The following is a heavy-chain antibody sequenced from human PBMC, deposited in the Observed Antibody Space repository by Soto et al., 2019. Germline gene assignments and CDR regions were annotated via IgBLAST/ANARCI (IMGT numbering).Heavy chain of an antibody. V-gene: IGHV3-33*01. Sequence: QVQLVESGGGVVQPGRSLRLSCVASGFTSVGNGRNGFGRPQGRGREGLAIIRYDGSNIYYADSVRGRFAISRDNSKNTLFLQMDSLGAEDTAVYYCARDGVGGTAFWGYLDYWGQGALVTVSS. CDR3: ARDGVGGTAFWGYLDY. CDR1: GFTSVGNG. J-gene: IGHJ4*02. D-gene: IGHD1-1*01. CDR2: IRYDGSNI.